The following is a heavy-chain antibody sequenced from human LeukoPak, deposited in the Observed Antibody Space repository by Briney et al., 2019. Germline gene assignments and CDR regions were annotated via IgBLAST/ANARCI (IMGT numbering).Heavy chain of an antibody. CDR3: ARDRRAARHPDY. CDR2: ISAYNGNT. CDR1: GYTFTSYG. Sequence: ASVKVSCKASGYTFTSYGIIWVRQAPGQGLEWMGWISAYNGNTNYAQKLQGRVTMTTDTSTSTAYMELRSLRSDDTAVYYCARDRRAARHPDYWGQGTLVTVSS. V-gene: IGHV1-18*01. D-gene: IGHD6-6*01. J-gene: IGHJ4*02.